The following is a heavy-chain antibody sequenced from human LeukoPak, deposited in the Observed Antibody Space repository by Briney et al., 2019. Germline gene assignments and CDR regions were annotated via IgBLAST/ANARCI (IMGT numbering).Heavy chain of an antibody. CDR1: GFTFSSYA. V-gene: IGHV3-23*01. Sequence: HPGGSLRLSCAASGFTFSSYAMSWVRQAPGKGLEWVSAISGSGGSTYYADSVKGRFTISRDNSKNTLYLQMNSLRAEDTAVYYCARERGYSYGLDYWGQGTLVTVSS. J-gene: IGHJ4*02. D-gene: IGHD5-18*01. CDR2: ISGSGGST. CDR3: ARERGYSYGLDY.